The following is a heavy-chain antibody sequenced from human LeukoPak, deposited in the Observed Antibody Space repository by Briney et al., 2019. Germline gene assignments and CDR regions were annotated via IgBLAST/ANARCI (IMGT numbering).Heavy chain of an antibody. J-gene: IGHJ5*02. CDR2: INHSGST. V-gene: IGHV4-34*01. Sequence: PSETLSLTCAVYGGSFSGYYWSWIRQPPGKGLEWIGEINHSGSTNYNPSLKSRVTISVDTSKNQFSLKLSSVTAADTAVYYCARGGGGLYDFWSGFPDWFDPWGQGTLVTVSS. CDR1: GGSFSGYY. D-gene: IGHD3-3*01. CDR3: ARGGGGLYDFWSGFPDWFDP.